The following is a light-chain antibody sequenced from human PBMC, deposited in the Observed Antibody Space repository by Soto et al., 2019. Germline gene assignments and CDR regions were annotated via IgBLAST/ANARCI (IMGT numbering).Light chain of an antibody. CDR1: QSVSSY. Sequence: EIVLTQSPATLSLSPGERATLSCRASQSVSSYLDWYQQKPGQAPRLLIYDASNRATGIPAMFSGSGSGTDFTLTISSLEPEDFAVYYCQQRSNWPPLTFGGGTKVEIK. CDR3: QQRSNWPPLT. CDR2: DAS. V-gene: IGKV3-11*01. J-gene: IGKJ4*01.